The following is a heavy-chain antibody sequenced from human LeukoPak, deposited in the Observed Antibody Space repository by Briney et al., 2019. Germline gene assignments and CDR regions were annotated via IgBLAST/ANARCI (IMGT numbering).Heavy chain of an antibody. J-gene: IGHJ4*02. CDR3: AKDRRYSSSSLLFDY. CDR1: GFSFISCG. CDR2: ISDDGRNK. D-gene: IGHD6-13*01. Sequence: PGGSLRLSCAASGFSFISCGMHWVRQAPGKGLEWVGVISDDGRNKKYADSVKGRFTISRDNSKDTLYLQMNSLRAEDTAVYYCAKDRRYSSSSLLFDYWGQGTLVTVSS. V-gene: IGHV3-30*18.